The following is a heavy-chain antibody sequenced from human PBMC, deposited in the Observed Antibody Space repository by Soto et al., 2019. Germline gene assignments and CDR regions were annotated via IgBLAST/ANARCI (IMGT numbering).Heavy chain of an antibody. V-gene: IGHV3-30*18. Sequence: QVQLVESGGGVVQPGRSLRLSCAASGFTFSSYGMHWVRQAPGKGLEWVAVISYDGSNKYYADSVKGRFTISRDNSKNTLYLQMNSLRAEDTAVYYCAKDAPYYDSSGYSPGYCDYWGQGTLVTVSS. J-gene: IGHJ4*02. CDR2: ISYDGSNK. CDR1: GFTFSSYG. D-gene: IGHD3-22*01. CDR3: AKDAPYYDSSGYSPGYCDY.